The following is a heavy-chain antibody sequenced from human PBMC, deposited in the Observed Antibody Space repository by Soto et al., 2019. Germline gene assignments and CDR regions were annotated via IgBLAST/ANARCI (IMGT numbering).Heavy chain of an antibody. Sequence: GGSLRLSCAASGFTFSSYSLNWVRQAPGKGLEWVSYISGSSSYSNDADSVKGRFTISRDNAKNSLFLQMNSLRAEDTAVYYCARATRDSSGYWNYFDYWGQGTQVTVSS. CDR3: ARATRDSSGYWNYFDY. CDR2: ISGSSSYS. V-gene: IGHV3-21*05. J-gene: IGHJ4*01. D-gene: IGHD3-22*01. CDR1: GFTFSSYS.